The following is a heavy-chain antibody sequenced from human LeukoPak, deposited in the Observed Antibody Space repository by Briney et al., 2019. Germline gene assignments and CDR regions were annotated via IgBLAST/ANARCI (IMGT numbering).Heavy chain of an antibody. CDR2: IYYSGST. V-gene: IGHV4-59*01. D-gene: IGHD3-22*01. CDR1: GGSISSYY. Sequence: PSETLSLTCTVSGGSISSYYRSWIRQPPGKGLEWIGYIYYSGSTNYNPSLKSRVTISVDTSKNQFSLKPSSVTAADTAVYYCARVSYYDSSGYLDAFDIWGQGTMVTVSS. CDR3: ARVSYYDSSGYLDAFDI. J-gene: IGHJ3*02.